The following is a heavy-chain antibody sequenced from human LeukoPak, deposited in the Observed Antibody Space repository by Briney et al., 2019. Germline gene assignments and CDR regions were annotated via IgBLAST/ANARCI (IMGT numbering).Heavy chain of an antibody. CDR2: ISSTSSYI. D-gene: IGHD6-13*01. J-gene: IGHJ1*01. CDR1: GFTFSIYS. Sequence: GGSLRLSCAASGFTFSIYSVTWVRQAPGKGLEWVASISSTSSYIYYADSVRGRFTISRDNAQYLAYLQMNSLRAEDTAVYYCARLSDSGIAAAHFQHWGQGTLVTVSS. CDR3: ARLSDSGIAAAHFQH. V-gene: IGHV3-21*06.